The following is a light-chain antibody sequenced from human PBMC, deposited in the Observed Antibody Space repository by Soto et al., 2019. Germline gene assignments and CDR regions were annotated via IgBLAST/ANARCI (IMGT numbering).Light chain of an antibody. CDR1: QDISIN. Sequence: EVVLTQSPATLSVSPGERAIVSCRASQDISINLAWYQQKPGQAPRLLIYRTSTRATDIPARFSGSGSGTEFTLTISSLQSEDFAAYSCQQYHKWPITFGQGKRLEI. J-gene: IGKJ5*01. CDR3: QQYHKWPIT. CDR2: RTS. V-gene: IGKV3-15*01.